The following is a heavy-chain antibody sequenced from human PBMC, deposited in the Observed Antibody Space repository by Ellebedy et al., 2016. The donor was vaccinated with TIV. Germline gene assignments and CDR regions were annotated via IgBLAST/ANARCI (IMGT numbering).Heavy chain of an antibody. J-gene: IGHJ5*02. D-gene: IGHD6-13*01. V-gene: IGHV4-59*01. CDR1: GGSISTYY. CDR2: IHYSGIT. Sequence: SETLSLXXTVSGGSISTYYWSWIRQPPGKGLEWIGYIHYSGITSYNPSLKSRVTISVATSENQFSLRLSSVTAADTALYYCARTLGASGGLGWFDPWGQGTLVTVSS. CDR3: ARTLGASGGLGWFDP.